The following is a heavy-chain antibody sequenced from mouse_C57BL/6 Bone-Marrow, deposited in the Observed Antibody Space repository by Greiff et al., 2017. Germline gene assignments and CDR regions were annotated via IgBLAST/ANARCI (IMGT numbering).Heavy chain of an antibody. CDR3: APITTVVAPYFDV. V-gene: IGHV1-19*01. Sequence: EVMLMESGPVLVKPGASVKLSCKASGYTFTDYYMNWVKQTHGKSLEWIGVINPYNGGTSYTQTFKGKATFTVDKSSSTAYMELNSLTSEDSSVYYCAPITTVVAPYFDVWGTGTTVTVSS. CDR1: GYTFTDYY. J-gene: IGHJ1*03. D-gene: IGHD1-1*01. CDR2: INPYNGGT.